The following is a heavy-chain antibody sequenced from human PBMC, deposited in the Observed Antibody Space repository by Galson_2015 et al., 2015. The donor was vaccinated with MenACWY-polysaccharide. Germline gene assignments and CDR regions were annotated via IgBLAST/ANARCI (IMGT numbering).Heavy chain of an antibody. J-gene: IGHJ4*02. D-gene: IGHD6-13*01. CDR2: INSDATII. Sequence: SLRLSCAASGFSFRSHWMHWVRQAPGEGRVWVSRINSDATIINYADSVKGRFTISRDNAKNTVYLQMNSLRAEDTALYYCAKDTLHAAGTANDWGQGTLVTVSS. CDR3: AKDTLHAAGTAND. CDR1: GFSFRSHW. V-gene: IGHV3-74*01.